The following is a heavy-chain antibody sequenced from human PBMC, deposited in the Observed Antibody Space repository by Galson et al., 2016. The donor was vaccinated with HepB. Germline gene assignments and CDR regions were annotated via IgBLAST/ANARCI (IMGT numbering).Heavy chain of an antibody. J-gene: IGHJ3*02. Sequence: SVKVSCKASGDTFTGYYIHWVRQAPGQGLEWMAWLSANSGATNYAQKFQGWVTMTRDTSISTAYMELTSLTSDATAIYYCATSTGYRSGWGAFDIWGQGTMVAVSS. CDR3: ATSTGYRSGWGAFDI. CDR1: GDTFTGYY. D-gene: IGHD6-25*01. CDR2: LSANSGAT. V-gene: IGHV1-2*04.